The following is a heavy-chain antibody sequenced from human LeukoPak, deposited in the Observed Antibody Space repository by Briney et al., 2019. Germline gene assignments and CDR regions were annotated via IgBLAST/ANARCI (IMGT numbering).Heavy chain of an antibody. CDR1: GGSLSDYH. CDR2: INHSGST. J-gene: IGHJ4*02. Sequence: SETLSLTCAVYGGSLSDYHWRWIRQPPGKGLEWIGEINHSGSTNYNPSLKSRVTISVDTSKNQFSLKLSSVTAADTAVYYCASRGLRGAPRGGYYWGQGTLVTVSS. V-gene: IGHV4-34*01. CDR3: ASRGLRGAPRGGYY. D-gene: IGHD5-12*01.